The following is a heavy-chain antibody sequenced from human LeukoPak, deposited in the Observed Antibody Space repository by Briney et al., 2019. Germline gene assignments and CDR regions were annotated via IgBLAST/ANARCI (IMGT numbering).Heavy chain of an antibody. CDR1: GFTFSSYA. J-gene: IGHJ4*02. CDR3: ARDLDMYSSSWYVY. D-gene: IGHD6-13*01. V-gene: IGHV3-23*01. Sequence: PGGSLRLSCAASGFTFSSYAMSWVRQAPGKGLEWVSAIGGSGSTTYYADSVKGQFTISRDNSKNTLYLQMNSLRAEDTAVYYCARDLDMYSSSWYVYWGQGTLVTVSS. CDR2: IGGSGSTT.